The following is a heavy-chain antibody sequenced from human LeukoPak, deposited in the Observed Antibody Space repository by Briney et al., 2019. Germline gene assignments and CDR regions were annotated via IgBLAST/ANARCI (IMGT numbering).Heavy chain of an antibody. CDR2: MNPNSGNT. CDR3: ARGYYPSSAYYFDY. J-gene: IGHJ4*02. V-gene: IGHV1-8*01. D-gene: IGHD3-22*01. Sequence: GASVKVSCKASGYTFTSSDINWVRQASGQGLEWRGWMNPNSGNTGYAQKFRGRVAMTKNTSINTAYMELSSLRSDDTAVYYCARGYYPSSAYYFDYWGQGSLVTVSS. CDR1: GYTFTSSD.